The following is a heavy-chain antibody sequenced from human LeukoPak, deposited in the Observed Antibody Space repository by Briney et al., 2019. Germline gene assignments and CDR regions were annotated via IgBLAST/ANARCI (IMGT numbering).Heavy chain of an antibody. CDR2: IYSGGST. J-gene: IGHJ4*02. CDR3: AKAVGYGDYASDY. CDR1: GFTVSSNY. Sequence: PGGSLRLSCAASGFTVSSNYMSWVRQAPGKGLEWVSVIYSGGSTYYADSVKGRFTISRDNSKNTLYLQMNSLRAEDTAVYYCAKAVGYGDYASDYWGQGTLVTVSS. D-gene: IGHD4-17*01. V-gene: IGHV3-66*01.